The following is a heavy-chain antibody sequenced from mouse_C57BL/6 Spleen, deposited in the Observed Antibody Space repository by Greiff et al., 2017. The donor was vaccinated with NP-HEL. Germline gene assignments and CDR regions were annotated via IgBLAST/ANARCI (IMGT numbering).Heavy chain of an antibody. V-gene: IGHV1-22*01. D-gene: IGHD1-1*01. CDR3: ASWSVITTGVATDY. Sequence: EVQLQQSGPELVKPGASVKMSCKASGYTFTDYNMHWVKQSHGKSLEWIGYINPTNGGTSYNQKFKGKATLTVNKSYSTAYMELRSLTSEDFAGYYCASWSVITTGVATDYWGQGTTLTVSS. CDR1: GYTFTDYN. J-gene: IGHJ2*01. CDR2: INPTNGGT.